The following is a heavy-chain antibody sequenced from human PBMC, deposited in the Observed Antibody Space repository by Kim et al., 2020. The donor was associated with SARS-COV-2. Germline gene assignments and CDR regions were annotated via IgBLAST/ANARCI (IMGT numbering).Heavy chain of an antibody. CDR3: SRAGYSSRRYGIKGYFVL. V-gene: IGHV4-34*01. J-gene: IGHJ2*01. CDR2: INHSGST. CDR1: GGSFSGYY. D-gene: IGHD6-13*01. Sequence: SETLSLTCAVYGGSFSGYYWSWIRQPPGKGLEWIGEINHSGSTYYNPSLKSRVTISVDTSKNQFSLKLSSVTAADTAVDYFSRAGYSSRRYGIKGYFVL.